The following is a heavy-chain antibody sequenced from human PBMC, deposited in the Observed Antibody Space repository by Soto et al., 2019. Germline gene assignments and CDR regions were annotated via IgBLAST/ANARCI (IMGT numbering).Heavy chain of an antibody. J-gene: IGHJ4*02. CDR3: AEDAKGASASYFCDD. V-gene: IGHV3-23*01. CDR2: LGGSGATT. CDR1: GFTFDSYA. D-gene: IGHD1-26*01. Sequence: EVQLLQSEGGLVQPGGSLRLSCAASGFTFDSYAMSWVRQAPGKGPEWVSALGGSGATTHYADSVKGRFTISRDNSKNTVYLKMNSLRVEDTAFYYCAEDAKGASASYFCDDWGQGTLFMVSS.